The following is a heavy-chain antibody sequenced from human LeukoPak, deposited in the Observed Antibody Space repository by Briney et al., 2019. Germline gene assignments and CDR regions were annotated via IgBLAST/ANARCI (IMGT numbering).Heavy chain of an antibody. D-gene: IGHD3-10*01. J-gene: IGHJ6*02. CDR3: ARDALLWFGELSDYYYYYGMDV. CDR2: ISSSGSTI. CDR1: GFTFSDYY. V-gene: IGHV3-11*01. Sequence: GGSLRLSCAASGFTFSDYYMSWIRQAPGKGLEWVSYISSSGSTIYYADSVKGRFTISRDNAKNSLYLQMNSLGAEDTAVYYCARDALLWFGELSDYYYYYGMDVWGQGTTVTVSS.